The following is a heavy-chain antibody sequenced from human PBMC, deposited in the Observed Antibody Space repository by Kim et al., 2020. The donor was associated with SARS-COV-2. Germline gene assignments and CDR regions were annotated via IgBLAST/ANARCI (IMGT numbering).Heavy chain of an antibody. CDR3: ARGGTIFGVVKARWFDP. CDR1: GYTFTSYY. V-gene: IGHV1-46*01. D-gene: IGHD3-3*01. CDR2: INPSGGST. Sequence: ASVKVSCKASGYTFTSYYMHWVRQAPGQGLEWMGIINPSGGSTSYAQKFQGRVTMTRDTSTSTVYMELSSLRSEDTAVYYCARGGTIFGVVKARWFDPWGQGTLVTVSS. J-gene: IGHJ5*02.